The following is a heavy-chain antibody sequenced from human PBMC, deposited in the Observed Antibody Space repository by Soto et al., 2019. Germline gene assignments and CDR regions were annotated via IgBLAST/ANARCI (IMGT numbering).Heavy chain of an antibody. V-gene: IGHV3-21*01. J-gene: IGHJ6*02. Sequence: GFLRLSCVDSGFSLSTYSINWVRQAPGKGLEWVSSISSRSDIYYADSVKGRFTISRDNAKNSVSLQMNSLRAEDTAVYYCAREYTAWPLAYGLDVWGQGTTVTVS. D-gene: IGHD2-2*02. CDR3: AREYTAWPLAYGLDV. CDR1: GFSLSTYS. CDR2: ISSRSDI.